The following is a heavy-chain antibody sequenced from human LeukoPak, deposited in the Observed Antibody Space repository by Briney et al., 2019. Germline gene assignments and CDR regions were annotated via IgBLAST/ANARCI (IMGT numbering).Heavy chain of an antibody. CDR3: ASTESDGYRSL. CDR2: IYYSGST. J-gene: IGHJ4*02. D-gene: IGHD5-24*01. V-gene: IGHV4-30-4*01. CDR1: GGSISSGDYY. Sequence: PSETLSLTCTVSGGSISSGDYYWSWIRQPPGKGLEWIGYIYYSGSTYYNPSLKSRVTISVDTSKNQFSLKLSSVTAADTAVYYCASTESDGYRSLWGQGTLVTVSS.